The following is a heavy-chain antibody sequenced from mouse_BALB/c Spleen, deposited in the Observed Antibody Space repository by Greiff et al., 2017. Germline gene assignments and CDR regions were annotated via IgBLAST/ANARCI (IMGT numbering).Heavy chain of an antibody. Sequence: QVQLKQSGAELVKPGASVKLSCKASGYTFTSYYMYWVKQRPGQGLEWIGEINPSNGGTNFNEKFKSKATLTVDKSSSTAYMQLSSLTSEDSAVYYCTRRGIYYDYDGYAYWGQGTLVTVSA. D-gene: IGHD2-4*01. CDR2: INPSNGGT. CDR1: GYTFTSYY. V-gene: IGHV1S81*02. J-gene: IGHJ3*01. CDR3: TRRGIYYDYDGYAY.